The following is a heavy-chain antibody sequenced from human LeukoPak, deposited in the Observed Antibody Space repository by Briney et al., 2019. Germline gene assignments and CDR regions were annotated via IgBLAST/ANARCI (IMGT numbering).Heavy chain of an antibody. V-gene: IGHV1-2*02. CDR2: INPNSGGT. D-gene: IGHD3-22*01. J-gene: IGHJ4*02. CDR1: GYTSTGYY. Sequence: ASVKVSCKASGYTSTGYYMHWVRQAPGQGLEWMGWINPNSGGTNYAQKFQGRVTMTRDTSISTAYMELSRLRSDDTAVYYCATLADYYDSSGTRDFDYWGQGTLVTVSS. CDR3: ATLADYYDSSGTRDFDY.